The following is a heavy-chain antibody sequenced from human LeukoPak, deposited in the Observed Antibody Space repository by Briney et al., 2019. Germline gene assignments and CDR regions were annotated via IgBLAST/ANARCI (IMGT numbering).Heavy chain of an antibody. Sequence: GASVKVSCKASGSTLSDHYMHWLRQTPGQGLEWMGWIHPGRGDTHYAQKFQGRFTMTRDTSLSTTYMELSRLRSDDTAVYYCARDFNWGPDFWGQGTLVTVSS. CDR2: IHPGRGDT. CDR3: ARDFNWGPDF. D-gene: IGHD7-27*01. J-gene: IGHJ4*02. CDR1: GSTLSDHY. V-gene: IGHV1-2*02.